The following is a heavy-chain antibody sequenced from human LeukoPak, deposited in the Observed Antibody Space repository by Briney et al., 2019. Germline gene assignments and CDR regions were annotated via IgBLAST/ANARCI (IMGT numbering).Heavy chain of an antibody. D-gene: IGHD1-26*01. CDR2: IKSKTDGGTT. V-gene: IGHV3-15*01. J-gene: IGHJ4*02. CDR3: TTRYLSGNYLVAG. Sequence: AGGSLRLSCAASGFTFSDAWMSWVRQAPGKGLDWVGRIKSKTDGGTTDYAAPVKGKFTISRDDSKNTLYLQMNSLKTDDTAVYYCTTRYLSGNYLVAGWGQGTLVTVSS. CDR1: GFTFSDAW.